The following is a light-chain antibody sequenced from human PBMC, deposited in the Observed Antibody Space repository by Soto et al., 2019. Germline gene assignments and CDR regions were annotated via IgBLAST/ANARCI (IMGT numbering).Light chain of an antibody. Sequence: EILMTQSPATLSVSPGERATLSCRASQSVSSNLAWYQQKVGQAPRLLIYGASIRATGIPARFSGSGSGTEFTLTISSLLSEDFAVYFCQQYNNWPPLTFGGGTKVEIK. V-gene: IGKV3D-15*01. CDR1: QSVSSN. CDR2: GAS. J-gene: IGKJ4*01. CDR3: QQYNNWPPLT.